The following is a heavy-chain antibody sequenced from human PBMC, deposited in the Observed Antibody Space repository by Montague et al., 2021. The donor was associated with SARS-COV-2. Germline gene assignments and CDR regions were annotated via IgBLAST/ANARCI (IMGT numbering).Heavy chain of an antibody. CDR1: GFSLSTSGVG. D-gene: IGHD1-14*01. V-gene: IGHV2-70*11. CDR2: IDWDDDK. CDR3: ARTYVPGAFDI. Sequence: PALVKPTQTLTLTCTFSGFSLSTSGVGVGWIRQLPGKALEWLARIDWDDDKYYSTSLKTRLTISKDTSKNQVVLTMTNMDPVDTATYYCARTYVPGAFDIWGQGTMVTVSS. J-gene: IGHJ3*02.